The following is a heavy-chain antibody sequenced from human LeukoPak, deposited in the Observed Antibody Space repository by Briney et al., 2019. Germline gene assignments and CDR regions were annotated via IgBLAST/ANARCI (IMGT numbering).Heavy chain of an antibody. CDR2: ISWNSGSI. CDR1: GFTFDDYA. J-gene: IGHJ4*02. Sequence: GGSLRLSCAASGFTFDDYAMHWVRQAPGKGLEWVSGISWNSGSIGYADSVKGRFTISRDNAKNSLYLQMNSLRAEDTAVYYCARGSRDGHSSGGYYFDYWGQGTLVTVSS. CDR3: ARGSRDGHSSGGYYFDY. V-gene: IGHV3-9*01. D-gene: IGHD5-24*01.